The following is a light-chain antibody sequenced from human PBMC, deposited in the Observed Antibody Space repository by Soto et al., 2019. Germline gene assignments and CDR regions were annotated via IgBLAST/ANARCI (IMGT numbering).Light chain of an antibody. CDR1: QSISGN. V-gene: IGKV3-15*01. J-gene: IGKJ5*01. Sequence: EIVMRQSPATLSVSPGERATLACRASQSISGNLAWYQQKPGQAPRLLLYGASTRATGSPARFSGSGSGIEFTLTIRSIPSGESAVYYCEQYNNWARTFGRGTRLQI. CDR2: GAS. CDR3: EQYNNWART.